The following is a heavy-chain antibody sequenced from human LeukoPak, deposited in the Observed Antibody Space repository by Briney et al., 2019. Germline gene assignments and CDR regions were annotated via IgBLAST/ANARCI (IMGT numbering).Heavy chain of an antibody. J-gene: IGHJ4*02. CDR3: ARDRGSYGYCFDY. CDR1: RFTFSDYY. D-gene: IGHD5-18*01. Sequence: GGSLRLSCAASRFTFSDYYMTWIRPAPGKGLEWVSSISSSSGYTNYAGSVKGRFTISRDNANKSLYLQMDSLRAEDTAVYYCARDRGSYGYCFDYWGQGTVVTVSA. V-gene: IGHV3-11*05. CDR2: ISSSSGYT.